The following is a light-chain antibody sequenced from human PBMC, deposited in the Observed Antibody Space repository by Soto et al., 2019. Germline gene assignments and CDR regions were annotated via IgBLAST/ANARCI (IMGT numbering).Light chain of an antibody. CDR3: QQYETFSGT. V-gene: IGKV1-5*01. Sequence: IKLNQSPSSLSASVGDGVTLTSRASQSVSGWLAWYQQKPGEAPKGLIYDASALPRGVPSRFSGSGSGTKFTLTIASLQPDDFATYYCQQYETFSGTFGPGTKVDI. J-gene: IGKJ1*01. CDR1: QSVSGW. CDR2: DAS.